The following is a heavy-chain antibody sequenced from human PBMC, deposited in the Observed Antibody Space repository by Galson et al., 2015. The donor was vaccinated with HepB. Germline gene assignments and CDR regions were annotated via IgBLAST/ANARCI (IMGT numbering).Heavy chain of an antibody. V-gene: IGHV3-23*01. CDR2: ISGGSGSIISGGSGSI. CDR3: AKGRSTYDSSGYHSRAYDY. J-gene: IGHJ4*02. CDR1: RFTFTSYA. Sequence: SLRLSCAASRFTFTSYAMTWVRQAPGKGLEWVSVISGGSGSIISGGSGSIYYADSVKGRFTFSRDNSKNTLYLQMNSLRAEDTAVYYCAKGRSTYDSSGYHSRAYDYWGQGTLVTVSS. D-gene: IGHD3-22*01.